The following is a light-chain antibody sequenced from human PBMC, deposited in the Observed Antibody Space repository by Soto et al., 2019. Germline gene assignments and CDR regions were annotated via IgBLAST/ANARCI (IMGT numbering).Light chain of an antibody. J-gene: IGKJ4*01. Sequence: EIVVTQSPATLSLSPGERATLSCRASQSISSYLAWYQQKPGQAPRLLIYEASNRATGIPARFSGSGSGTDFTLTISSLEPEDFAVYYCQQRSTWPLTFGGGTKVESK. CDR3: QQRSTWPLT. CDR2: EAS. CDR1: QSISSY. V-gene: IGKV3-11*01.